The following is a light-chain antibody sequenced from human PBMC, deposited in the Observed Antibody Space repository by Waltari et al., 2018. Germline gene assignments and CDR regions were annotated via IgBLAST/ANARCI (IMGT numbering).Light chain of an antibody. CDR2: EVS. CDR3: TSYTTTTTLV. J-gene: IGLJ2*01. Sequence: QSALTQPASVSGSPGQSITISCTGSNSDVGAYDSVSWYQHHPGKAPKLLISEVSNRPLWVSNRCSGSKSGNTASLTISGLQAEDEADYYCTSYTTTTTLVFGGGTKLTVL. CDR1: NSDVGAYDS. V-gene: IGLV2-14*01.